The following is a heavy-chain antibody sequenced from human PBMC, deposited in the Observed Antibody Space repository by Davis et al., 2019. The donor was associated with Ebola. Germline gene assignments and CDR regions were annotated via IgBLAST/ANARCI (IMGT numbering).Heavy chain of an antibody. CDR3: TGEDIVVVPAAAIATDFDY. V-gene: IGHV3-15*01. CDR1: GFTFSNAW. CDR2: IKSKTDGGTT. D-gene: IGHD2-2*01. Sequence: PGGSLRLSCAASGFTFSNAWMSWVRQAPGKGLEWVGRIKSKTDGGTTDYAAPVKGRFTISRDDSKNTLYLQMNSLKTEDTAVYYCTGEDIVVVPAAAIATDFDYWGQGTLVTVSS. J-gene: IGHJ4*02.